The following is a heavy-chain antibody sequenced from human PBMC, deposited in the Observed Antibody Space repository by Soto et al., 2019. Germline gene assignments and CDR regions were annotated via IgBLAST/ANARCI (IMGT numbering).Heavy chain of an antibody. CDR2: FHYSGST. V-gene: IGHV4-39*01. J-gene: IGHJ4*02. CDR3: ARGFGRSHFDY. CDR1: GGSISSRDSY. D-gene: IGHD3-16*01. Sequence: SETLSLTCTVSGGSISSRDSYWGWIRQPPGKGLEWIGSFHYSGSTYYNPSLKSRVTISVDTSKNQLSLRVTSVTAADTAVYYCARGFGRSHFDYWGPGTLVTSPQ.